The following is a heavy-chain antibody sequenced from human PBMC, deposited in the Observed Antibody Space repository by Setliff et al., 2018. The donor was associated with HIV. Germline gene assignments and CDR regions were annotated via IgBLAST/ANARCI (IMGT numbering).Heavy chain of an antibody. J-gene: IGHJ4*02. Sequence: TSETLSLTCTVSGASITTDTYYWAWIRQPPGKGLEWIGSIYHRGSTHHNPSLKSRVTISGQTSNNQFSLRLNSVTAADTAVYFCARGGTVSADFDSWGQGTLVTVSS. CDR2: IYHRGST. D-gene: IGHD6-19*01. CDR3: ARGGTVSADFDS. CDR1: GASITTDTYY. V-gene: IGHV4-39*07.